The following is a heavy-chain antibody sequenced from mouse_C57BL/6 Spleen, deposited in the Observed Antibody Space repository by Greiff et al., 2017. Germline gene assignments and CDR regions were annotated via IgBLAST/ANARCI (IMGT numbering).Heavy chain of an antibody. CDR1: GYSITSGYY. Sequence: VQLKESGPGLVKPSQSLSLTCSVTGYSITSGYYWNWIRQFPGNKLEWMGYISYDGSNNYNPSLKNRISITRDTSKNQFFLKLNSVTTEDTATYYCARERTQRGFAYWGQGTLVTVSA. CDR3: ARERTQRGFAY. J-gene: IGHJ3*01. V-gene: IGHV3-6*01. CDR2: ISYDGSN.